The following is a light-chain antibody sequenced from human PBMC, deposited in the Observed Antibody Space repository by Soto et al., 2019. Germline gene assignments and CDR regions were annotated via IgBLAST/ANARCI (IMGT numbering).Light chain of an antibody. J-gene: IGKJ1*01. V-gene: IGKV2-28*01. CDR1: QSLLHSNGYNY. CDR3: MQALQTPVT. CDR2: LGS. Sequence: DIVMTQSPLSLPVTPGEPASISCRSSQSLLHSNGYNYLVWYLQKPGQSPQLLIYLGSNRAAGVPDRFSGSGSGPDFTLKISRVEAEDVGVYYCMQALQTPVTFGQGTKVEIK.